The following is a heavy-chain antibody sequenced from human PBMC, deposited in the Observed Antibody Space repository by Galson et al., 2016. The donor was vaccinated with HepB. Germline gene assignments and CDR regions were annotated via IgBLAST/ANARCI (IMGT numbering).Heavy chain of an antibody. Sequence: SLRLSCAASGFTFSMYDMHWVRQVTGKGLEWVSAIETAGDTYYPDSVKGRFTISRENAKNSLYLQLSNLRAEDTAVYYCTRGKSLWTMPWNYGLDVWGKGTTVIVSS. V-gene: IGHV3-13*01. CDR2: IETAGDT. CDR3: TRGKSLWTMPWNYGLDV. J-gene: IGHJ6*04. CDR1: GFTFSMYD. D-gene: IGHD3-10*01.